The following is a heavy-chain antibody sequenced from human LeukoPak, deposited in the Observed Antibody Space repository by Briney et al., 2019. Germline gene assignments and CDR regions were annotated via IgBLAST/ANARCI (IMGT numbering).Heavy chain of an antibody. CDR2: IWYDGSND. D-gene: IGHD3-16*01. CDR1: GFTFSDYG. Sequence: GGSLRLSCAASGFTFSDYGMHWVRQAPGKGLEWVAIIWYDGSNDYYADSVKGRFTISRDNSKNTLYLQMNSLRAEDTAVYFCARGGGLDVWGQGATVTVSS. CDR3: ARGGGLDV. V-gene: IGHV3-33*01. J-gene: IGHJ6*02.